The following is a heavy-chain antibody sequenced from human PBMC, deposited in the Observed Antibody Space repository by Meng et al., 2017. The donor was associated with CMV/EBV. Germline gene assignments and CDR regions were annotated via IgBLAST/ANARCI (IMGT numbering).Heavy chain of an antibody. D-gene: IGHD6-19*01. CDR3: ARDSAVAGVVDY. J-gene: IGHJ4*02. V-gene: IGHV4-39*07. CDR1: GGSISISSYY. CDR2: IYYSGST. Sequence: QRQRQWSAPGLWKPSDTLSPTCTVSGGSISISSYYWGWIRQPPGKGLEWIGSIYYSGSTYYNPSLKSRVTISVDTSKNQFSLKLSSVTAADTAVYYCARDSAVAGVVDYWGQGTLVTVSS.